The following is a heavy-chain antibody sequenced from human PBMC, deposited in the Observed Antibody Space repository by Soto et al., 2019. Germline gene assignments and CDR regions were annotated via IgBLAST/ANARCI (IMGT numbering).Heavy chain of an antibody. D-gene: IGHD3-10*01. CDR3: AKDRPQIWFGEEGFDY. J-gene: IGHJ4*02. CDR1: GFTFGNYA. CDR2: ISGSGAGT. Sequence: HPGGSLRLSCAASGFTFGNYAMSWVRQAPGKGLEWVSAISGSGAGTYYADSVKGRFTISRDNSENTLYLQMNSLRAEDTAVYYCAKDRPQIWFGEEGFDYWGQGTLVTVSS. V-gene: IGHV3-23*01.